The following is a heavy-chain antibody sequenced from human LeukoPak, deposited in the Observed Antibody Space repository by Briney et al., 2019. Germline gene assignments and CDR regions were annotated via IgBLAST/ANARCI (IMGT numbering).Heavy chain of an antibody. J-gene: IGHJ6*03. V-gene: IGHV3-48*01. D-gene: IGHD1-1*01. CDR1: GFTFSSYS. CDR2: ISSSSSTI. CDR3: AKDSGDIYYYYYMDV. Sequence: GSLRLSCAASGFTFSSYSMNWVRQAPGKGLEWVSYISSSSSTIYYADSVKGRFTISRDNAKNSLYLQMNSLRAEDTAVYYCAKDSGDIYYYYYMDVWGKGTTVTVSS.